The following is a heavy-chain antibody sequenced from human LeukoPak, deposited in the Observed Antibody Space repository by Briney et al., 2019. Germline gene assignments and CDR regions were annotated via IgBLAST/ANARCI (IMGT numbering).Heavy chain of an antibody. J-gene: IGHJ4*02. CDR3: ARHVGVRIGASSGYLYYFDY. CDR1: GGSISSSSYY. V-gene: IGHV4-39*01. Sequence: SETLSLTCTVSGGSISSSSYYWGWLRQPPGKGLEWIGSIYYSGSTYYNPSLKSRVTISVDTSKNQFSLKLSSVTAADTAVYYCARHVGVRIGASSGYLYYFDYWGQGTLVTVSS. CDR2: IYYSGST. D-gene: IGHD3-22*01.